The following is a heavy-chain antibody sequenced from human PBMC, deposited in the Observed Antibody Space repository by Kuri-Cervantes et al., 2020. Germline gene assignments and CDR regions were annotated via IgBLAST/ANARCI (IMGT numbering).Heavy chain of an antibody. V-gene: IGHV4-34*01. CDR1: GGSFSGYY. CDR2: INHSGST. Sequence: GSLRLSCAVYGGSFSGYYWSWIRQPPGKGLEWIGEINHSGSTNYNPSLKSRVTISVDTSKNQFSLKLSSVTAADTAVYYCARGALGRSNGSPGLWGQGTLVTVSS. J-gene: IGHJ4*02. D-gene: IGHD1-26*01. CDR3: ARGALGRSNGSPGL.